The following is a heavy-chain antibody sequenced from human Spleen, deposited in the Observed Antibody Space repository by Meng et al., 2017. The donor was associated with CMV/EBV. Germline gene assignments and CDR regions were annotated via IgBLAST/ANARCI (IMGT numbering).Heavy chain of an antibody. CDR2: ITSSGSSK. J-gene: IGHJ4*02. Sequence: GESLKISCAGSGFSFSDYYMAWIRQAPGKGLEWVSYITSSGSSKYYADSVKGRFTISRDNAKNSLYLQMNSLRAEDTALYYCAKDIRASYYYDSSGYGHWGQGTLVTVSS. D-gene: IGHD3-22*01. CDR3: AKDIRASYYYDSSGYGH. V-gene: IGHV3-11*01. CDR1: GFSFSDYY.